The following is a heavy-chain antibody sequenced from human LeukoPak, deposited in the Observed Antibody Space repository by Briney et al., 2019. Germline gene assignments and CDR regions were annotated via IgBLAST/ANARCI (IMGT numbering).Heavy chain of an antibody. D-gene: IGHD2-15*01. CDR2: ISSSSSYI. J-gene: IGHJ6*03. CDR1: GFTFSSYS. V-gene: IGHV3-21*01. Sequence: GGSLRLSCAASGFTFSSYSMNWVRQAPGKGLEWVSSISSSSSYIYCTDSVKGRFTISRDNAKNSLYLQMNSLRAEDTAVYYCARHVVAAAYYYYCYMDVWQRDHGHRLL. CDR3: ARHVVAAAYYYYCYMDV.